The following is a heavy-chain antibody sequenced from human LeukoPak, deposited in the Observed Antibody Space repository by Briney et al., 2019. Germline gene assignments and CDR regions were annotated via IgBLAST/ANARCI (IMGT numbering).Heavy chain of an antibody. D-gene: IGHD5-24*01. J-gene: IGHJ4*02. CDR2: IYYSGST. CDR1: GGSISSSSYY. V-gene: IGHV4-39*07. Sequence: SETLSLTCTVSGGSISSSSYYWGWIRQPPGKGLEWIGSIYYSGSTYYNPSLKSRVTISVDTSKNQFSLKLSSVTAADTAVYYCARVAGDGCNYNYFDYWGQGTLVTVSS. CDR3: ARVAGDGCNYNYFDY.